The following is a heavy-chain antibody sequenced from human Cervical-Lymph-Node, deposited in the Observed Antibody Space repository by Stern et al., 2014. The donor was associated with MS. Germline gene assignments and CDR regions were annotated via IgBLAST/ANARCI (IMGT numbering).Heavy chain of an antibody. CDR2: SYCDDDK. D-gene: IGHD3-10*01. V-gene: IGHV2-5*02. J-gene: IGHJ5*02. CDR3: ARFSMVQGVWWFDP. Sequence: QVTLRGSGTTLVKPTQTLTLTCTFSGFSLTTVGLGVGWIRQPPGKALEWLGISYCDDDKRYTPSLESRRSIAKDISKDQVVLTMTNMDPVDTATYHVARFSMVQGVWWFDPWGQGILVTVSS. CDR1: GFSLTTVGLG.